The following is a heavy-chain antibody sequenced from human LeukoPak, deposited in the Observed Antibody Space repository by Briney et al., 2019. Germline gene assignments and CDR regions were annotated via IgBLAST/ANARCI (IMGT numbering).Heavy chain of an antibody. Sequence: SQTLSLTCTVSGGSISSGSYYWSWIRQPAGKGLEWIGRIYTSGSTNYNPSLKSRVTISVDTSKNQFSLKLSSVTAAGTAVYYCARDSFYGSGSSWGQGTLVTVSS. D-gene: IGHD3-10*01. CDR3: ARDSFYGSGSS. CDR2: IYTSGST. CDR1: GGSISSGSYY. J-gene: IGHJ4*02. V-gene: IGHV4-61*02.